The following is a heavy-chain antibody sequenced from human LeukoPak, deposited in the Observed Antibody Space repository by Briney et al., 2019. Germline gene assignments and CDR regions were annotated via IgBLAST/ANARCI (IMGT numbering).Heavy chain of an antibody. D-gene: IGHD6-13*01. CDR3: ARGYSSSWYHY. CDR2: IYYSGST. J-gene: IGHJ4*02. Sequence: SETLSLTCTVSGGSISSYYWSWIRQPPGKGLEWMGYIYYSGSTNYNPSLKSRVTISVDTSKNQFSLKLSSVTAADTAVYYCARGYSSSWYHYWGQGTLVTVSS. CDR1: GGSISSYY. V-gene: IGHV4-59*01.